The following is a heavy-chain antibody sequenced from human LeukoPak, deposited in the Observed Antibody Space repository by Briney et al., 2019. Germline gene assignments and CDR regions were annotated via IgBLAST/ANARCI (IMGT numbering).Heavy chain of an antibody. CDR3: ARSLPYYDFWSGKIGYYYYGMDV. CDR2: MNPNSGNT. J-gene: IGHJ6*02. Sequence: ASVKVSCKASGYTFTSYDINWVRQATGQGLEWMGWMNPNSGNTGYAQKFQGRVTMTRNTSISTAYIELSSLRSEDTAVYYCARSLPYYDFWSGKIGYYYYGMDVWGQGTTVTVSS. D-gene: IGHD3-3*01. CDR1: GYTFTSYD. V-gene: IGHV1-8*01.